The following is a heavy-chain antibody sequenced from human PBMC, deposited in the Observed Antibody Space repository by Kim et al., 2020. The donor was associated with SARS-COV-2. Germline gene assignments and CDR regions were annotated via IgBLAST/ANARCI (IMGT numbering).Heavy chain of an antibody. Sequence: ASVKVSCKASGYSFTSYDINWVRQATGQGLEWMGWVNPNSGNTGYAQKFQGRVTMTRNTATSTAYMDLGGLRSEDTAVYYCASGPSGWYDYWGQGTLVTVSS. J-gene: IGHJ4*02. CDR3: ASGPSGWYDY. CDR1: GYSFTSYD. V-gene: IGHV1-8*02. CDR2: VNPNSGNT. D-gene: IGHD6-19*01.